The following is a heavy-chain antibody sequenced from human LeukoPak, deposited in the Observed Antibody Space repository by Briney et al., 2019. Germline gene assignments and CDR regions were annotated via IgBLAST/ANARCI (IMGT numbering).Heavy chain of an antibody. Sequence: GGSLRLSCAASGFTFSSYSMNWVRQAPGKGLEWVSSISSSSSYIYYADSVKGRFTISRDNAKNSLYLQMNSLNTEDTAVYYCTTDPGVGATFGAFDIWGQGTMVTVSS. D-gene: IGHD1-26*01. V-gene: IGHV3-21*03. CDR3: TTDPGVGATFGAFDI. CDR1: GFTFSSYS. J-gene: IGHJ3*02. CDR2: ISSSSSYI.